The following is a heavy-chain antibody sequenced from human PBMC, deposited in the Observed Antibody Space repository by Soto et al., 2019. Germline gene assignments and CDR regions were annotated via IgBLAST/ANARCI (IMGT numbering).Heavy chain of an antibody. CDR3: ARGDSSGWSRGGFDY. CDR1: GDSVSSNSAA. J-gene: IGHJ4*02. V-gene: IGHV6-1*01. Sequence: SQTLSLPCVISGDSVSSNSAAWNWIRQSPSRGLEWLGRTYYRSKWYKDYAVSVKSRITINPDTSKNQFSLQLNSVTPEDTAVYYCARGDSSGWSRGGFDYWGQGTLVTVSS. D-gene: IGHD6-19*01. CDR2: TYYRSKWYK.